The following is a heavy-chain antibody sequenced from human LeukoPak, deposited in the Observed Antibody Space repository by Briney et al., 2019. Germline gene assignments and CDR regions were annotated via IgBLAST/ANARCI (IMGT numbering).Heavy chain of an antibody. CDR3: ARDLEEVPAAIRFGDYYYGMDV. V-gene: IGHV3-30*03. J-gene: IGHJ6*02. D-gene: IGHD2-2*02. Sequence: PGGSLRLSCAASGFTLSSYGMHWVRQAPGKGLEWVALISYDGSNKYYADSVKGRFTISRDNSKNTLYLQLNSLRAEDTAVYYCARDLEEVPAAIRFGDYYYGMDVWGQGTTVTVSS. CDR2: ISYDGSNK. CDR1: GFTLSSYG.